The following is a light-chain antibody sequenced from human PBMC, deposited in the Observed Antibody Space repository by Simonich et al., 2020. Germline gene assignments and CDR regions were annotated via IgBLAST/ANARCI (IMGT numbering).Light chain of an antibody. CDR3: QQYYSTPPT. CDR1: QSVLYSSNNKNY. V-gene: IGKV4-1*01. CDR2: LAS. Sequence: DIVMTQSPDSLAVSLVERATINCKSSQSVLYSSNNKNYLAWYQQKPGQPPKLLIYLASTRESGVPDRFSGSGSGTDFTLTISSLQAEDVAVYYCQQYYSTPPTFGQGTKVEIK. J-gene: IGKJ1*01.